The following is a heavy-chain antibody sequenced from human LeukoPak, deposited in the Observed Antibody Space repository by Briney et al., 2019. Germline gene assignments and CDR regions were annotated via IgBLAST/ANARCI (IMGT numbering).Heavy chain of an antibody. CDR3: ARERSGWYERWLDY. CDR2: IKQDGSEK. V-gene: IGHV3-7*01. CDR1: GLTLSNYW. J-gene: IGHJ4*02. Sequence: GGSLRHSCAASGLTLSNYWMTWVRQAPGKGPEWVANIKQDGSEKNYEDSVKGRFTISRDNAKNSLYLQMNNLRAEDTAVYYCARERSGWYERWLDYWGQGTLVTVSS. D-gene: IGHD6-19*01.